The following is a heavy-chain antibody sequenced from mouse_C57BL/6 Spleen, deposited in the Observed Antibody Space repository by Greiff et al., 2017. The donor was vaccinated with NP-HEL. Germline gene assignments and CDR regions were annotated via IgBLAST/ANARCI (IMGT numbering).Heavy chain of an antibody. CDR2: ISSGSSTI. J-gene: IGHJ3*01. Sequence: EVQLKESGGGLVKPGGSLKLSCAASGFTFSDYGMHWVRQAPEKGLEWVAYISSGSSTIYYADTVKGRFTISRDNAKNTLFLQMTSLRSEDTAMYYCAREIYYAAWFAYWGQGTLVTVSA. V-gene: IGHV5-17*01. CDR3: AREIYYAAWFAY. D-gene: IGHD2-1*01. CDR1: GFTFSDYG.